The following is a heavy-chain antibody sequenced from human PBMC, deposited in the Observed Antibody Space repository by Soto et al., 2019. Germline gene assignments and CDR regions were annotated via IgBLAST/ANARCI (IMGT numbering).Heavy chain of an antibody. CDR2: ISAYNGNT. CDR1: GYTFTSYG. D-gene: IGHD3-22*01. J-gene: IGHJ6*02. V-gene: IGHV1-18*01. CDR3: ARDWNYYDGSRYYRVVYYNYVMDF. Sequence: PQVKVSCKASGYTFTSYGISWVRQPPGQGLEGMGWISAYNGNTNYPQKLQGRVPITTNPSTGPPYRELRSLGSEDTAVYNCARDWNYYDGSRYYRVVYYNYVMDFWGQGTTVTVSS.